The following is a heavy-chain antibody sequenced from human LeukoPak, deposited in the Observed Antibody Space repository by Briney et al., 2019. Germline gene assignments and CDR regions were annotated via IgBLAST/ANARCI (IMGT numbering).Heavy chain of an antibody. Sequence: GWCLRLSRVASGLTFRSYSMNWVRPAPGKGVAWVSSISSSSSYIYYADSVKGRFTISRDNAKNSLYLQMNSLRAEDTAVYYCARDPTPYSSRSGVWGQGTTVTVSS. CDR2: ISSSSSYI. J-gene: IGHJ6*02. CDR1: GLTFRSYS. D-gene: IGHD6-13*01. V-gene: IGHV3-21*01. CDR3: ARDPTPYSSRSGV.